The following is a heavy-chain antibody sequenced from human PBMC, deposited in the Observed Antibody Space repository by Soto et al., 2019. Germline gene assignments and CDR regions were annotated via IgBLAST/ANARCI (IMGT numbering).Heavy chain of an antibody. CDR1: GFSLDTSGES. D-gene: IGHD4-17*01. Sequence: QITLKESGPTLVEPTQTLTLPCTFSGFSLDTSGESLGWIRQSPGKALEWLALIYWDDNEVYSPSLKNRLTITKDTSKSQVVLTLATVDPVDTATYYCVYRDFGDYFFQFWGQGILVNVSS. J-gene: IGHJ4*02. CDR2: IYWDDNE. CDR3: VYRDFGDYFFQF. V-gene: IGHV2-5*02.